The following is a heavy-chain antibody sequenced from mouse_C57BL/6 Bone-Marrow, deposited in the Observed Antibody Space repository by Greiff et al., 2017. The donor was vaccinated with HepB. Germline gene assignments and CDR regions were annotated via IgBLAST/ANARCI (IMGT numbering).Heavy chain of an antibody. CDR2: IYPSHSET. J-gene: IGHJ2*01. Sequence: VQLQQPGAELVRPGSSVKLSCKASGYTFTSYWMDWVKQRPGQGLEWIGNIYPSHSETHYNQKFKDKATLTVDKSSSTAYMQLSSLTSEDSAVYYCALLYFDYWGQGTTLTVSS. D-gene: IGHD2-1*01. CDR1: GYTFTSYW. CDR3: ALLYFDY. V-gene: IGHV1-61*01.